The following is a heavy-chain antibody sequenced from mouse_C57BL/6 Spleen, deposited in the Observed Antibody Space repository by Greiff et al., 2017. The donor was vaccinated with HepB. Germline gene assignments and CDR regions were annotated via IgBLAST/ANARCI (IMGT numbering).Heavy chain of an antibody. Sequence: VQLQESGAELARPGASVKLSCKASGYTFTSYGISWVKQRTGQGLEWIGEIYPRSGNTYYNEKFKGKATLTADKSSSTAYMELRSLTSEDSAVYFCARGGDEGWFAYWGQGTLVTVSA. CDR1: GYTFTSYG. J-gene: IGHJ3*01. V-gene: IGHV1-81*01. D-gene: IGHD3-3*01. CDR2: IYPRSGNT. CDR3: ARGGDEGWFAY.